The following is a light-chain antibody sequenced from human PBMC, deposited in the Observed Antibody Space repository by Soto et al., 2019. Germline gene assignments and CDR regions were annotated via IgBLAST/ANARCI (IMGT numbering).Light chain of an antibody. CDR1: QTINNW. V-gene: IGKV1-5*01. CDR3: QQCDTFST. Sequence: DIQITQSPSAMPASVGDRVTITCRASQTINNWLAWYRQKPGKAPKLLISEASRLESGVPSRFNGSGYGTEFTLTISSLQPDDFATYYCQQCDTFSTFGQGTKVDI. J-gene: IGKJ1*01. CDR2: EAS.